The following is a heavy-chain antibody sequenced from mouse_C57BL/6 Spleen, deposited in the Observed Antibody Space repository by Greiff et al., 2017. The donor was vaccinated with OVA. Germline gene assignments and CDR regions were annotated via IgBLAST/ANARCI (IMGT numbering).Heavy chain of an antibody. Sequence: VQLQQPGAELVMPGASVKLSCKASGYTFTSYWMHWVKQRPGQGLEWIGEIDPSDSYTNYNQKFKGKSTLTVDKSSSTAYMQLSSLTSEDSAVYYCARYYFAYWGQGTLVTVSA. V-gene: IGHV1-69*01. CDR1: GYTFTSYW. D-gene: IGHD1-1*01. CDR3: ARYYFAY. CDR2: IDPSDSYT. J-gene: IGHJ3*01.